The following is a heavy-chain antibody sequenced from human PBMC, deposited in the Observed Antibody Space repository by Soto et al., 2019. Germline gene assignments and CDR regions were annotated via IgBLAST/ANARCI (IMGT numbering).Heavy chain of an antibody. J-gene: IGHJ4*02. CDR3: ARFSRLGPSNPFDY. V-gene: IGHV6-1*01. D-gene: IGHD6-19*01. CDR1: GDSVSSNSAA. CDR2: TYYRSKWFN. Sequence: SQTLSLTCAISGDSVSSNSAAWNWIRQSPSRGLEWLGRTYYRSKWFNDYAVSVKSRITINPDTSKNRFSLQLTSVTPEDTAVYYCARFSRLGPSNPFDYWGQGTLVTVSS.